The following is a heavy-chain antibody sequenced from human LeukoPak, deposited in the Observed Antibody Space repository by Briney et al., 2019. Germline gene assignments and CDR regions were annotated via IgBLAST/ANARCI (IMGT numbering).Heavy chain of an antibody. CDR2: INPNSGGT. Sequence: ASVKVSCKASGYTFTSYYMHWVRQAPGQGLEWMGWINPNSGGTNYAQKVQGRVTMTRDTSISTAYMELSRLRSDDTAVYYCARPMAEYSSSFLAPLDRWGQGTLVTVSS. J-gene: IGHJ5*02. D-gene: IGHD6-6*01. V-gene: IGHV1-2*02. CDR1: GYTFTSYY. CDR3: ARPMAEYSSSFLAPLDR.